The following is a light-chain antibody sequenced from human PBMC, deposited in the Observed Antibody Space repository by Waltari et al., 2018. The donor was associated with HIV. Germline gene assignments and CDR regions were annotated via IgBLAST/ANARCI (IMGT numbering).Light chain of an antibody. CDR1: SPNIGSNY. J-gene: IGLJ3*02. V-gene: IGLV1-47*01. CDR3: AAWDDSLSGRV. Sequence: QSVLTQPPSASGTPGQRVTISCSGSSPNIGSNYVYWYQQLPGTAPKLLIYRNNQRPSGVPDRVSGSKSGNSASLAIMGLRSDDEADYYCAAWDDSLSGRVFGGGTKLTVL. CDR2: RNN.